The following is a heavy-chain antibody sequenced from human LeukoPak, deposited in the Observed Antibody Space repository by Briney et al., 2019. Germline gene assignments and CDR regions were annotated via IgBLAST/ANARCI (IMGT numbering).Heavy chain of an antibody. J-gene: IGHJ4*02. D-gene: IGHD6-13*01. V-gene: IGHV4-59*01. CDR3: ATGYSSTWYYFDY. CDR2: IYHSGST. Sequence: KASETLSLTCTVSGDSISSYYWSWLRQPPGKGVEWVGYIYHSGSTNYNPSLKSRVTISADTSKDQFSLKLASVTAADTAVYYCATGYSSTWYYFDYWGQGTLVTVSS. CDR1: GDSISSYY.